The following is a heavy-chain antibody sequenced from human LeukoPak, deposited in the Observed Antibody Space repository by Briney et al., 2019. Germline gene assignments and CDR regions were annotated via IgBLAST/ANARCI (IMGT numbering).Heavy chain of an antibody. CDR1: GYSISGGYY. Sequence: SETLSLTCTVSGYSISGGYYWGWIRQPPGKGLEWIGSIYHSGSTYYNPSLKSRVAISVDTSKNQFSLKLSSVTAADTAVYYCARVTTVGGADYWGQGTLVTVSS. J-gene: IGHJ4*02. V-gene: IGHV4-38-2*02. CDR2: IYHSGST. D-gene: IGHD4-11*01. CDR3: ARVTTVGGADY.